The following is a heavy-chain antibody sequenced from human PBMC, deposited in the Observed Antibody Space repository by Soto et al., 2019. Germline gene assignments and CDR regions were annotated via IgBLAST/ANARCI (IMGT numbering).Heavy chain of an antibody. D-gene: IGHD2-15*01. Sequence: SETLSLTCTVSGGSLSSSSYYWGWIRQPPGKGLEWIGSIFYSGSTYYNPSLKSRVTISVDTSKNQFSLKLSSVTAADTAVYYCARHLTYCSAGSCYSDFPYYGMDVWGHGTTVT. CDR2: IFYSGST. J-gene: IGHJ6*02. CDR1: GGSLSSSSYY. V-gene: IGHV4-39*01. CDR3: ARHLTYCSAGSCYSDFPYYGMDV.